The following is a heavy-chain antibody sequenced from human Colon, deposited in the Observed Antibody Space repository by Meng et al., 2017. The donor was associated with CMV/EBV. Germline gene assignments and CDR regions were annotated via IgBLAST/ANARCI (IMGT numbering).Heavy chain of an antibody. D-gene: IGHD5-24*01. V-gene: IGHV4-34*01. CDR1: GGSISAYY. CDR2: SNHGGST. Sequence: QVQLQQWGAGLLKSAETLSLTCAIYGGSISAYYWTWIRQPPGKGLEWIGESNHGGSTTYNPSLNRRVTISVDTSKMQFSLQLTSVTAADTGLYYCASGNGYSSGGRFFDSWGPGTLVTVS. J-gene: IGHJ4*02. CDR3: ASGNGYSSGGRFFDS.